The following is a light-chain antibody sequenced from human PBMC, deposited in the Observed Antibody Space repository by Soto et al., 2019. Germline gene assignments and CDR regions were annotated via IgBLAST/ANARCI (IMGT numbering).Light chain of an antibody. CDR3: MLYMGGGLVV. CDR2: STN. V-gene: IGLV8-61*01. J-gene: IGLJ2*01. CDR1: SGSVSTTYY. Sequence: QTVVTQEPSFSVSPGGTVTLTCGLTSGSVSTTYYPSWYQQTPGPAPRTLIYSTNIRSSGFPDRFYGSILGNKAALTITGDQADDESDYHCMLYMGGGLVVFGGGTQLTVL.